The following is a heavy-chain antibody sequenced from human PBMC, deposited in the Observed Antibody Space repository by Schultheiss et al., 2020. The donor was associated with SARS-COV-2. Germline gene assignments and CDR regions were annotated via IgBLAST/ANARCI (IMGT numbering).Heavy chain of an antibody. CDR3: ARGGLVVPDNAFDI. CDR2: IYHSGST. CDR1: GGSISSSNW. J-gene: IGHJ3*02. V-gene: IGHV4-4*02. D-gene: IGHD2-2*01. Sequence: SETLSLTCAVSGGSISSSNWWSWVRQPPGKGLEWIGSIYHSGSTYYNPSLKSRVTISVDTSKNQFSLKLSSVTAADTAVYYCARGGLVVPDNAFDIWGRGTMVTVSS.